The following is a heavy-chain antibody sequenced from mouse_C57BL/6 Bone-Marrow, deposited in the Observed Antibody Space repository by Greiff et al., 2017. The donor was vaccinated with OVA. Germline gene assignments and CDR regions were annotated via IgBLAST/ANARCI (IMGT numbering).Heavy chain of an antibody. CDR1: GYAFSSSW. Sequence: QVQLQQSGPELVKPGASVKISCKASGYAFSSSWMNWVKQRPGKGLEWIGRIYPGDGDTNYNGKFKGKATLTADKSSSTAYMQLSSLTSEDSAVYFCGLYYGYDDWYFDVWGTGTTVTVSS. D-gene: IGHD2-2*01. CDR2: IYPGDGDT. CDR3: GLYYGYDDWYFDV. J-gene: IGHJ1*03. V-gene: IGHV1-82*01.